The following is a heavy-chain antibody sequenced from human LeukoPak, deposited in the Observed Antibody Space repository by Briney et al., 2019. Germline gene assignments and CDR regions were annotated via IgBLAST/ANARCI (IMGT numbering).Heavy chain of an antibody. CDR3: ARDIRAVGATLYFDY. D-gene: IGHD1-26*01. V-gene: IGHV4-59*02. Sequence: KPSETLSLTCTVSGASVTTYHWSWLRQSPGKGLEWIANVHSSGTTYYNPSLRSRVTISIDTSKNQFSLKMTSVTTADTAVYYCARDIRAVGATLYFDYWGQGTLVTVSS. J-gene: IGHJ4*02. CDR2: VHSSGTT. CDR1: GASVTTYH.